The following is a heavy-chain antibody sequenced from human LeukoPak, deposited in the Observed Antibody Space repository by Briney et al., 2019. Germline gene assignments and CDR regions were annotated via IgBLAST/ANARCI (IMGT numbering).Heavy chain of an antibody. D-gene: IGHD3-9*01. Sequence: GGSLRLSCAASGFTFSSYSMNWVRQAPGKGLEWASSISSSSSYIYYADSVKGRFTISRDNAKNSLYLQMNSLRAEDTAVYYCASDILTGYPPQAGDYWGQGTLVTVSS. J-gene: IGHJ4*02. CDR3: ASDILTGYPPQAGDY. CDR1: GFTFSSYS. V-gene: IGHV3-21*04. CDR2: ISSSSSYI.